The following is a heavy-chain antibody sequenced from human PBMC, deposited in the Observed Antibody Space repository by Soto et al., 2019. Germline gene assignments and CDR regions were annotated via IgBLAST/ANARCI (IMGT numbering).Heavy chain of an antibody. V-gene: IGHV4-4*07. J-gene: IGHJ4*02. CDR1: GGSINSYW. Sequence: QEQLQESGPGLVKPSETLSLTCSVSGGSINSYWWSWIRQPAGKGLEWIGRVYSSGTTDYNPSLNSRATLSVETSKNQFSLKLSSVTAADTAVYYCARDIGSYAYGEGYWGQGIQVTVSS. CDR3: ARDIGSYAYGEGY. CDR2: VYSSGTT. D-gene: IGHD3-10*01.